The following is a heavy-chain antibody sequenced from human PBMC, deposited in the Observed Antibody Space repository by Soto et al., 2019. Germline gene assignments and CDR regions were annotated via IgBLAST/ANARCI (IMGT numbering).Heavy chain of an antibody. CDR2: INPSGART. CDR1: GQTFSTYY. CDR3: AREGPAVSTGSYSYNGMQV. J-gene: IGHJ6*02. V-gene: IGHV1-46*04. D-gene: IGHD2-2*01. Sequence: ASVKVSCKACGQTFSTYYVHWVRQAPGQGREWMGIINPSGARTTYAQKLQGRVTMTRDTSTSTVYMELSSLRSEDTAVYYCAREGPAVSTGSYSYNGMQVLGQATTVNVS.